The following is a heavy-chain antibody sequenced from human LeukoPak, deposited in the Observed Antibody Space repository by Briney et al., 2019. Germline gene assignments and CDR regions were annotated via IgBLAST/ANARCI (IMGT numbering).Heavy chain of an antibody. D-gene: IGHD3-22*01. CDR3: AKGHSSGPWDYFDY. V-gene: IGHV3-30*18. J-gene: IGHJ4*02. CDR1: GFTFSSYG. CDR2: ISYDGSNK. Sequence: GGSLRLSCAASGFTFSSYGMHWVRQAPGKGLEWVAVISYDGSNKYYADSVKGRFTIFRDNSKNTLYLQMNSLRAEDTAVYYCAKGHSSGPWDYFDYWGQGTLVTVSS.